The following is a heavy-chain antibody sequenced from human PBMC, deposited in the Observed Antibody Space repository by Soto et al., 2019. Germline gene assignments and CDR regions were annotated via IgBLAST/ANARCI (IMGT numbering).Heavy chain of an antibody. CDR2: ISSSGRTI. CDR1: GFTLSDYY. D-gene: IGHD6-13*01. Sequence: QVQLVESGGGLVKPGGSLRLSCAASGFTLSDYYMSWIRQAPGKGLEWISYISSSGRTIYYADSAKGRFTISRDNAKNSLSLQLNSLRAQHTAVYYCARNSKDFASWGQGVLVTVSS. V-gene: IGHV3-11*01. J-gene: IGHJ4*02. CDR3: ARNSKDFAS.